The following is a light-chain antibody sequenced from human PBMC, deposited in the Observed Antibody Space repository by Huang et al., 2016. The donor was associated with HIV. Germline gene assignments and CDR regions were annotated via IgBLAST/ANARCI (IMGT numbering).Light chain of an antibody. V-gene: IGKV3-11*01. J-gene: IGKJ4*01. Sequence: IVLTQSPATLSWYLGERVALSCRASQKVGNHLAWYPQRPGQAPRRPSYDASNRVPGVPARFSGSGSGTDFTLTISTLEPEDFALYYCQQHDNWLTFGGGTKLEV. CDR2: DAS. CDR1: QKVGNH. CDR3: QQHDNWLT.